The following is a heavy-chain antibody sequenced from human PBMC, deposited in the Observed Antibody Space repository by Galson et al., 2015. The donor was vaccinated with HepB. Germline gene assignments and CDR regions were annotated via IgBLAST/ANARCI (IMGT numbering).Heavy chain of an antibody. CDR2: IIPIFGTA. CDR3: AREGIVVVPAARLAGRGAFDI. J-gene: IGHJ3*02. CDR1: GGTFSSYA. D-gene: IGHD2-2*01. Sequence: SVKVSCKASGGTFSSYAISWVRQAPGQGLEWMGGIIPIFGTANYAQKFQGRVTITADESTSTAYMELSSLRSEDTAVYYRAREGIVVVPAARLAGRGAFDIWGQGTMVTVSS. V-gene: IGHV1-69*13.